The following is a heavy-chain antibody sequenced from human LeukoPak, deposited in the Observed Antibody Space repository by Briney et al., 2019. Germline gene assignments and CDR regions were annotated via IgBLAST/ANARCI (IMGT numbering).Heavy chain of an antibody. J-gene: IGHJ4*02. V-gene: IGHV3-33*06. D-gene: IGHD5-12*01. CDR2: IWYDGSNK. Sequence: PGGSLRLSCAASGFTFSSYGMHWVRQAPGKGLEWVAVIWYDGSNKYYADSVKGRFTISRDNSKNTLYLQMNSLGAEDTAVYYCAKEKSGSYFDYWGQGTLVTVSS. CDR1: GFTFSSYG. CDR3: AKEKSGSYFDY.